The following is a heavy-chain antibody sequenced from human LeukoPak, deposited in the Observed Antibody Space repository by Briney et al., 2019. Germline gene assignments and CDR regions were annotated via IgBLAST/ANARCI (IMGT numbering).Heavy chain of an antibody. CDR3: ARYSPSLAY. CDR1: GFGFSSYS. D-gene: IGHD2-2*01. CDR2: ISSSSSSI. V-gene: IGHV3-48*01. Sequence: GGSLRLSCAASGFGFSSYSMTWVRQAPGKGLEWVSYISSSSSSIYYADSVKGRFTISRDNAENSLYLQINSLRAEDTAVYYCARYSPSLAYWGQGTLVTVSS. J-gene: IGHJ4*02.